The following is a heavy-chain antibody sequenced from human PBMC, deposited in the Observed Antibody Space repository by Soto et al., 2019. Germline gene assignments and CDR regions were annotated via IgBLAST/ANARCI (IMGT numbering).Heavy chain of an antibody. CDR1: GGSISSSNW. CDR3: ARVRAAAGWGFDY. D-gene: IGHD6-13*01. J-gene: IGHJ4*02. Sequence: QVQLQASGPGLVKPSGTLSLTCAVSGGSISSSNWWSWVRQPPGKGLEWIGEIYHSGSTNYNPSLNSRVTISVNKSKNQFCLKLSSVTAADTAVYYCARVRAAAGWGFDYWGQGTLVTVSS. V-gene: IGHV4-4*02. CDR2: IYHSGST.